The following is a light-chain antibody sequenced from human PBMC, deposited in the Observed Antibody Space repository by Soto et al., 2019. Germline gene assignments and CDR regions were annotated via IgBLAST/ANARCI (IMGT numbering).Light chain of an antibody. Sequence: EIVLTQSPGTLSLSPGERATLSCRASQSVSSSYLAWYQQKPGQAPRLLIYGASSRATGIPVRFSGSGSGTDFTLTISRLEPEYFAVYYCQQYGSSPPYTFGQGTKLEIK. CDR1: QSVSSSY. V-gene: IGKV3-20*01. CDR2: GAS. CDR3: QQYGSSPPYT. J-gene: IGKJ2*01.